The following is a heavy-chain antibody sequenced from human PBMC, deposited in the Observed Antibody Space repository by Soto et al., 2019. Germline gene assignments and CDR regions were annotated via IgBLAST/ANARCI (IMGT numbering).Heavy chain of an antibody. J-gene: IGHJ4*02. CDR3: ARTQVGITMVRGVDY. CDR2: ISYDGSNK. CDR1: GFTFSSYA. Sequence: QVQLVESGGGVVQPGRSLRLSCAASGFTFSSYAMHWVRQAPGKGLEWVAVISYDGSNKYYAHSVKGRFTISRDNSKNTLYLQMNSLRAEDTAVYYCARTQVGITMVRGVDYWGQGTLVTVSS. V-gene: IGHV3-30-3*01. D-gene: IGHD3-10*01.